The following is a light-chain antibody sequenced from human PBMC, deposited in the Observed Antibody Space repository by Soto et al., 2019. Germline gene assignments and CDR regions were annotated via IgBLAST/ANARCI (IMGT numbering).Light chain of an antibody. CDR2: GAS. V-gene: IGKV3-15*01. Sequence: EIVLTQSPATLSVSPGERATLSCRASQSVSSSLAWYQQKPGQAPRLLIYGASTRATAFPARFSGSGSGTEFTLAISSLXXEXXXXXYCQQYNNWPYTFGQGTKLXIK. CDR3: QQYNNWPYT. CDR1: QSVSSS. J-gene: IGKJ2*01.